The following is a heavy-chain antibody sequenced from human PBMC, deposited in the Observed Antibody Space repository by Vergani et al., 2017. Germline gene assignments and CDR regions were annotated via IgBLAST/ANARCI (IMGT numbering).Heavy chain of an antibody. J-gene: IGHJ4*02. CDR2: VSHSGDT. CDR3: ARRSSSEYYGI. V-gene: IGHV4-38-2*01. D-gene: IGHD3-22*01. Sequence: QVNLQESGPGLVKPSETLSLTCAVSGDSISSGNNWGWIRQPPVKGLEWISSVSHSGDTYFTPSLKGRVSIYMDTSKNYLFLTLSSVTAADTAMYYCARRSSSEYYGIWGQGVLITVAS. CDR1: GDSISSGNN.